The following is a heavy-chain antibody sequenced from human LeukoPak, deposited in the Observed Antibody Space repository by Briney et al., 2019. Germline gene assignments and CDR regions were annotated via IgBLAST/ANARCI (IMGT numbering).Heavy chain of an antibody. V-gene: IGHV4-61*02. CDR1: GGSISSGSYY. J-gene: IGHJ4*02. Sequence: TSQTLSLTCTVSGGSISSGSYYWSWIRQPAGKGLEWIGRIYTSGSTNYNPSLKSRVTISVDTSKNQFSLKLSSVAAADTAVYYCARGRLPPHYYGSGSYQTWRGDYWGQGTLVTVSS. CDR2: IYTSGST. CDR3: ARGRLPPHYYGSGSYQTWRGDY. D-gene: IGHD3-10*01.